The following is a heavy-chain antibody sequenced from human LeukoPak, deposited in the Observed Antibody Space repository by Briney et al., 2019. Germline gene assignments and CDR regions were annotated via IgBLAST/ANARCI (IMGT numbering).Heavy chain of an antibody. J-gene: IGHJ4*02. V-gene: IGHV3-74*01. CDR3: ASSLLGVSP. CDR1: GFTFTSYS. Sequence: TGGSLRLSCAASGFTFTSYSMNWVRQAPGEALVWVSRISGDGSTTTYADTVKGRFTISRDNAKNTLYLQMNSLRADDTAVYYCASSLLGVSPWGQGTLVTVSS. CDR2: ISGDGSTT. D-gene: IGHD3-3*01.